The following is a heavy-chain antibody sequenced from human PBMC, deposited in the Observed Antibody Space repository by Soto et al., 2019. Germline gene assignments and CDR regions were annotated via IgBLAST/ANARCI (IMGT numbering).Heavy chain of an antibody. CDR1: GFTFSSYG. Sequence: PGGSLRLSCAASGFTFSSYGMHWVRQAPGKGLEWVAVISYDGSNKYYADSVKGRFTISRDNSKNTLYLQMNSLRAEDTAVYYCAKDLFGIAAAGPPGYWGQGTLVTVSS. CDR3: AKDLFGIAAAGPPGY. V-gene: IGHV3-30*18. CDR2: ISYDGSNK. J-gene: IGHJ4*02. D-gene: IGHD6-13*01.